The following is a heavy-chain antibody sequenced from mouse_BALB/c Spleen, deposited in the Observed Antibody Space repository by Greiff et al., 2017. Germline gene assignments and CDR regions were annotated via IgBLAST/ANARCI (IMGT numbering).Heavy chain of an antibody. J-gene: IGHJ3*01. CDR2: ISDGGSYT. Sequence: EVQLVESGGGLVKPGGSLKLSCAASGFTFSDYYMYWVRQTPEKRLEWVATISDGGSYTYYPDSVKGRFTFSRDNAKNNLYLQMSILKSEDTAMYYCASYEGFAYWGQGTLVTVSA. CDR3: ASYEGFAY. V-gene: IGHV5-4*02. D-gene: IGHD2-12*01. CDR1: GFTFSDYY.